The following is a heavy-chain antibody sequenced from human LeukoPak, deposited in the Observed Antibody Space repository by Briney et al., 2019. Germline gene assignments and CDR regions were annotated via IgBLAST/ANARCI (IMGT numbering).Heavy chain of an antibody. V-gene: IGHV3-23*01. D-gene: IGHD4-23*01. CDR1: GFTFSSYA. CDR3: AKYAPPTTVVTRFFDS. CDR2: IGRYGGDI. J-gene: IGHJ4*02. Sequence: PGGSLRLSCAASGFTFSSYAMTWVRQAPGEGPEWVSVIGRYGGDIHYADSVEGRFTISRDNSKNTLYLQMNSLRVEDTAIYYCAKYAPPTTVVTRFFDSWGQGTLVTVSS.